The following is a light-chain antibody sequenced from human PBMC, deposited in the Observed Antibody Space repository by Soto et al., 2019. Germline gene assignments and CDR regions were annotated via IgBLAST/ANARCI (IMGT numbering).Light chain of an antibody. J-gene: IGKJ1*01. Sequence: EIVLTQSPGTLSLSPGERVIFSCRASQTVSSNVAWYQNKPGQAPRLLIYGASTRATGIPARFSGSGSGTEFPLTISSLQPDDFATYYCQQYNSYSFGQGTKVDIK. CDR2: GAS. CDR3: QQYNSYS. CDR1: QTVSSN. V-gene: IGKV3-15*01.